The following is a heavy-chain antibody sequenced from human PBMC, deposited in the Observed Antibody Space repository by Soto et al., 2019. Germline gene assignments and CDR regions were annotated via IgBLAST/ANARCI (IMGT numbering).Heavy chain of an antibody. CDR3: AHRRYSGSYFDY. CDR1: GFSLSTSGVG. Sequence: QITLKESGPTLVKPTQTLTLTCTFSGFSLSTSGVGVGWIRQPPGKALEWLALIYWDDDKRYSPSLKSRLTITKDTPKNQVVLTMTNMDPVDTATYYCAHRRYSGSYFDYWGQGTLVTVSS. D-gene: IGHD1-26*01. J-gene: IGHJ4*02. CDR2: IYWDDDK. V-gene: IGHV2-5*02.